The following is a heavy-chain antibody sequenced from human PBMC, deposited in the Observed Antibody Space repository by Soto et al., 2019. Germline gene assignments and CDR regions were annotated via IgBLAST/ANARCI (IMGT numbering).Heavy chain of an antibody. V-gene: IGHV1-69*13. CDR2: IIPIFGTA. J-gene: IGHJ3*02. D-gene: IGHD5-12*01. CDR3: ARVGYIYAFDI. CDR1: GGTFSSYA. Sequence: GASVKVSCKASGGTFSSYAISWVRQAPGQGLEWMGGIIPIFGTANYAQKFQGRVTITADESTSTAYMELSSLISEDTAVYYCARVGYIYAFDIWGQGTMVTVSS.